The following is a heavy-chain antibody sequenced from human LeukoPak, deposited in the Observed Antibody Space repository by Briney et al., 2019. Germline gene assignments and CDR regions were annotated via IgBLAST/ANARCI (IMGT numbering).Heavy chain of an antibody. D-gene: IGHD1-26*01. CDR2: SNPSGGST. J-gene: IGHJ4*02. CDR3: ATDRVVGANGRLRY. CDR1: GDTFTTDY. Sequence: ASVKVSCKPSGDTFTTDYIHWVRQGPGQGPEWMGVSNPSGGSTTNAQKFQGRVTMTRDTSTSTVYMELSSLRSEDTAVYYCATDRVVGANGRLRYWGQGTLVTVSS. V-gene: IGHV1-46*01.